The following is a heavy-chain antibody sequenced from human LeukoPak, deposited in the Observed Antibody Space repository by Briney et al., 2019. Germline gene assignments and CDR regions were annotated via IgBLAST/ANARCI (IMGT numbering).Heavy chain of an antibody. V-gene: IGHV3-23*01. Sequence: GSLRLSCAASGFTFSSYAMSWVRQAPGKGLEWVSAISGSGGSTYYADSVKGRFTISRDNSKNTLYLQMNSLRAEDTAVYYCARLRMTTDDYYYYGMDVWGQGTTVTVSS. J-gene: IGHJ6*02. CDR1: GFTFSSYA. CDR2: ISGSGGST. D-gene: IGHD4-17*01. CDR3: ARLRMTTDDYYYYGMDV.